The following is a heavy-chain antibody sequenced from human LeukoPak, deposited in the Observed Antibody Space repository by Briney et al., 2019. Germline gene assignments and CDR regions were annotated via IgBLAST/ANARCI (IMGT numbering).Heavy chain of an antibody. D-gene: IGHD6-6*01. CDR2: VKQDGSEK. V-gene: IGHV3-7*01. Sequence: GGSLRLSCAASGFTFSSYWMSWARQAPGKGLEWVANVKQDGSEKYYVDSVKGRFTISRVNAKNSLYLQMNSLRAEDTAVYYCATGRAAHLFDYWGQGTLVTVSS. J-gene: IGHJ4*02. CDR3: ATGRAAHLFDY. CDR1: GFTFSSYW.